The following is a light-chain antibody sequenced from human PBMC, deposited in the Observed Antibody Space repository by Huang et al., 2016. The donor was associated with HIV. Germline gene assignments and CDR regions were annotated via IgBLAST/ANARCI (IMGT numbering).Light chain of an antibody. CDR1: QSISSW. CDR3: QQYNSYSRGT. Sequence: DIQMTQSPSTPSASVGDRVTITCRASQSISSWLAWYQRKPGKAPKLLIYKASSLEDGVPSRFSGSGAGTEFTLTSSSLQPDDFASYYCQQYNSYSRGTFGQGTKVEIK. J-gene: IGKJ1*01. V-gene: IGKV1-5*03. CDR2: KAS.